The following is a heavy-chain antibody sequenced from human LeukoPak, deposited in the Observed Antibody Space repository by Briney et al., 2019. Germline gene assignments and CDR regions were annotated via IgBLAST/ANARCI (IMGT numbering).Heavy chain of an antibody. CDR1: GGSISSSNW. CDR2: IYHSGST. J-gene: IGHJ3*02. D-gene: IGHD6-13*01. Sequence: KPSGTLSLTCAVSGGSISSSNWWSWVRQPPGKGLEWIGEIYHSGSTNYNPSLKSRVTISVDKSKNQFSLKLSSVTAADTAVYYCARVGIAAATDAFDIWGQGTMVTVSS. CDR3: ARVGIAAATDAFDI. V-gene: IGHV4-4*02.